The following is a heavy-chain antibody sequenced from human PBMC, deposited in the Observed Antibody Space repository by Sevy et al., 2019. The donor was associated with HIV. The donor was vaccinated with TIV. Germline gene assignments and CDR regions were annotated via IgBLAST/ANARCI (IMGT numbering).Heavy chain of an antibody. CDR2: INDSGST. J-gene: IGHJ6*02. Sequence: SETLSLTCAVYGGSFSTNHWSWLRQSPGKGLQYIGEINDSGSTYYNPSFKSRVIMSVDTSRNQFSLNLWFVTAADTAVYFCARGRSRFQIPGFYGMDVWGQGTTVTVSS. CDR1: GGSFSTNH. V-gene: IGHV4-34*01. CDR3: ARGRSRFQIPGFYGMDV. D-gene: IGHD2-2*01.